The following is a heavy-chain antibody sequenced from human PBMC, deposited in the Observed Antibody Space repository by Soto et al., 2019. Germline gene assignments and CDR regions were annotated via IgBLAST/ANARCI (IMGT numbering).Heavy chain of an antibody. CDR1: GGSFSGYY. D-gene: IGHD2-15*01. CDR2: INHSGST. J-gene: IGHJ4*02. CDR3: ARIPRYCSGGSCYSGSFDY. V-gene: IGHV4-34*01. Sequence: QVQLQQWGAGLLKPSETLSLTCAVYGGSFSGYYWSWIRQPPGKGLEWIGEINHSGSTNYNPSLKRLVTISVDTSKNQFSLKLSSVTAADTAVYYCARIPRYCSGGSCYSGSFDYWGQGTLVTVSS.